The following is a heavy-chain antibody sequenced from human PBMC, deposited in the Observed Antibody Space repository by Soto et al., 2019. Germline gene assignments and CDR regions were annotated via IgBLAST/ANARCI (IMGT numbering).Heavy chain of an antibody. CDR3: ARAPYALGFYWFDP. Sequence: SETLSLTCTVSGGSISSYYWSWIRQPPGKGLEWIGYIFYSGSTNYNPSLKSRVTISVDTSKNQFSLKLSSVTAADTAVYYCARAPYALGFYWFDPWGQGTLVTVSS. D-gene: IGHD2-2*01. CDR1: GGSISSYY. CDR2: IFYSGST. J-gene: IGHJ5*02. V-gene: IGHV4-59*01.